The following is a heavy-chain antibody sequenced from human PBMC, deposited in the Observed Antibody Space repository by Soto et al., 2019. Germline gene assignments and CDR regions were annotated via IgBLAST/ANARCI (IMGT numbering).Heavy chain of an antibody. V-gene: IGHV3-23*01. CDR2: ISGSGGST. Sequence: EVQLLESGGGLVQPGGSLRLSCAASGFTFSSYAMSWVRQAPGKGLEWVSAISGSGGSTYYADSVKGRFTISRDNSKNTLYLQMNSLRAEDTAVYYCARSVFLEWLLYRPFYMDVWGKGTTVTVSS. D-gene: IGHD3-3*01. CDR3: ARSVFLEWLLYRPFYMDV. CDR1: GFTFSSYA. J-gene: IGHJ6*03.